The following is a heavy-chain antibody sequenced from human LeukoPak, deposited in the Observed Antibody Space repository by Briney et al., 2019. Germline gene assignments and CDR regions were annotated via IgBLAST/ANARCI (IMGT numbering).Heavy chain of an antibody. D-gene: IGHD6-19*01. V-gene: IGHV3-66*01. CDR3: AKGGMTSGWKGGVFDI. Sequence: GGSLRPSCAVSGFAVSSKYMSWVRQAPGKGLEWVAVLYSSGPTYYADSLKGRVTISRDDSKNTLSLQINGLRVEDTAVYYCAKGGMTSGWKGGVFDIWGQGTLVIVSS. CDR2: LYSSGPT. J-gene: IGHJ3*02. CDR1: GFAVSSKY.